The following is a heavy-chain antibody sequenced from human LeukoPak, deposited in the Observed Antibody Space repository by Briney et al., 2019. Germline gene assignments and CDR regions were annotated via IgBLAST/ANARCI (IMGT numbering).Heavy chain of an antibody. D-gene: IGHD1-7*01. CDR3: AKDPATITGTNRFDY. J-gene: IGHJ4*02. CDR2: VYSGGTT. V-gene: IGHV3-66*01. CDR1: GFTVSTNY. Sequence: GGSLRLSCAASGFTVSTNYMSWVRQAPGKGLEWVSLVYSGGTTYHADSVKGRFTISRDNSKNTLYQQMNSLRAEDTAVYYCAKDPATITGTNRFDYWGQGTLVTVSS.